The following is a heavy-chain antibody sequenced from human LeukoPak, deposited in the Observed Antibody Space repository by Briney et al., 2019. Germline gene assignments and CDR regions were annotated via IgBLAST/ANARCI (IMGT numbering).Heavy chain of an antibody. Sequence: PSETLSLTCTVSGGSISSGANYWSWIRQPPGRGLEWIGYISHSGSAYYNPSLKSRVTISVDTSKNQFSLKLSSVTAADTAVYYCAGSTSSWYSPYDYWGQGTLVTVSS. CDR2: ISHSGSA. J-gene: IGHJ4*02. D-gene: IGHD6-13*01. CDR3: AGSTSSWYSPYDY. CDR1: GGSISSGANY. V-gene: IGHV4-30-2*01.